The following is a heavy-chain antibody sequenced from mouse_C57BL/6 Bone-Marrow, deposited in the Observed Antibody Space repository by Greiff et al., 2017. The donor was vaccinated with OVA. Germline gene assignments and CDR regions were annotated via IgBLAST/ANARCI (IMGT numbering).Heavy chain of an antibody. Sequence: EVQLVESGGGLVQPKGSLKLSCAASGFSFNTYAMNWVRQAPGKGLEWVARIRSKSNNYATYYADSVKDRFTISRDDSESMLYLQMNNLKTEDTAMYYCVRHNYGSRYYYAMDYWGQGTSVTVSS. CDR2: IRSKSNNYAT. J-gene: IGHJ4*01. V-gene: IGHV10-1*01. D-gene: IGHD1-1*01. CDR3: VRHNYGSRYYYAMDY. CDR1: GFSFNTYA.